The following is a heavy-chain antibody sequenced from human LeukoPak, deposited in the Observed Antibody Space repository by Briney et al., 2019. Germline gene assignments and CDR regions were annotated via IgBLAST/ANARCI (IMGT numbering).Heavy chain of an antibody. Sequence: ASVKVSCKASGGTFSSYAISWVRQAPGQGLEWMGGIIPIFGTANYAQKFQGRVTITTDESTNTAYMELSSLRSEDTAVYYCARVGGVRCSSTSCSWRYFDYWGQGTLVTVSS. CDR2: IIPIFGTA. CDR1: GGTFSSYA. V-gene: IGHV1-69*05. CDR3: ARVGGVRCSSTSCSWRYFDY. J-gene: IGHJ4*02. D-gene: IGHD2-2*01.